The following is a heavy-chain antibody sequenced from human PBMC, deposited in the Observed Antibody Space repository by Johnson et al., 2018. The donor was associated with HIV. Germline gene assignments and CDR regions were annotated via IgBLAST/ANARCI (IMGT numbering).Heavy chain of an antibody. J-gene: IGHJ3*02. V-gene: IGHV3-30*04. CDR3: ARDRRAYDAFDI. CDR2: ISYDGSNK. CDR1: GFTFRSYA. Sequence: QVQLVESGGGVVQPGRSLRLSCAASGFTFRSYAMHWVRQAPGKGLEWVAVISYDGSNKYYADSVQGRFTISRDNSKNTLYLQMNSLRAEDTAVYYCARDRRAYDAFDIWGQGTMVTVSS.